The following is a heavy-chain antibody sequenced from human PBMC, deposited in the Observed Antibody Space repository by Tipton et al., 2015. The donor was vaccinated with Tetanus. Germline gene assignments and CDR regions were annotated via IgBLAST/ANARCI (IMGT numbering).Heavy chain of an antibody. Sequence: AASGFIFSSYGIHWVRQAPGKGLEWVAVSWYDGTDKYYADSVKGRFTISRDNSKNTLYLQMNSLRAEDTAVYYCARDNYGSGSYSNFDYWGQGTLVTVSS. D-gene: IGHD3-10*01. V-gene: IGHV3-33*01. J-gene: IGHJ4*02. CDR2: SWYDGTDK. CDR1: GFIFSSYG. CDR3: ARDNYGSGSYSNFDY.